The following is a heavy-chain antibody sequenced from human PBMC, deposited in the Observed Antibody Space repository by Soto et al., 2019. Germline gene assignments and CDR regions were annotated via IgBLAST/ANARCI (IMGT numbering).Heavy chain of an antibody. CDR3: ARGITLPTPLDY. J-gene: IGHJ4*02. Sequence: ASVKVSCKASGYTFTSYAMHWVRQAPGQRLEWMGWINAGNGNTKYSQKFQGRVTITRDTSASTAYMELSSLRSEDTAVYYCARGITLPTPLDYWGKGTLGTVSS. D-gene: IGHD1-20*01. V-gene: IGHV1-3*01. CDR2: INAGNGNT. CDR1: GYTFTSYA.